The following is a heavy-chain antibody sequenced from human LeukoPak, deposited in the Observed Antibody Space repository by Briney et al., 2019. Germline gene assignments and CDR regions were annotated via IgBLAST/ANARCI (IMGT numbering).Heavy chain of an antibody. CDR2: IKQDGSEK. V-gene: IGHV3-7*01. Sequence: GGSLRLSCAASGFTFSSYWMSWVRQAPGKGLEWVANIKQDGSEKYYVDSVKGRFTISRDNAKNSLYLQMNSLRAEDTAVYYCARTGLYDFWSGDRDYWGQGTLVTVSS. D-gene: IGHD3-3*01. J-gene: IGHJ4*02. CDR1: GFTFSSYW. CDR3: ARTGLYDFWSGDRDY.